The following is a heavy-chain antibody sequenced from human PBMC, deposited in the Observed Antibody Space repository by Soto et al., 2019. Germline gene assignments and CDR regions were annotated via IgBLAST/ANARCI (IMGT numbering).Heavy chain of an antibody. CDR1: GYTFTNYG. CDR2: INPSGGST. J-gene: IGHJ3*02. V-gene: IGHV1-46*03. D-gene: IGHD2-15*01. CDR3: ARRDCSGGSCYAFDI. Sequence: GASVKVSCKASGYTFTNYGITWVRQAPGQGTEWIGIINPSGGSTSYAQKLQGRVTMTRDTSTSTVYMELSSLRSEDTAVYYCARRDCSGGSCYAFDIWGQGTMVTVSS.